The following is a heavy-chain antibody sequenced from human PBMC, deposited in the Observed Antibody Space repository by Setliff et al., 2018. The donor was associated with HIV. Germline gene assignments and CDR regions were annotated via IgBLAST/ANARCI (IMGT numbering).Heavy chain of an antibody. D-gene: IGHD3-9*01. CDR1: GDSIISDTYY. J-gene: IGHJ4*02. Sequence: SENLSLTCSVTGDSIISDTYYWGWIRQPLGNGPEWIASIFYTGSTFYTSSLKSRVRISMDKPKNQFSLELTSVTTEDTAVFYCARQTRNRYDVLTGYSVLWGQGILVTVSS. CDR3: ARQTRNRYDVLTGYSVL. V-gene: IGHV4-39*01. CDR2: IFYTGST.